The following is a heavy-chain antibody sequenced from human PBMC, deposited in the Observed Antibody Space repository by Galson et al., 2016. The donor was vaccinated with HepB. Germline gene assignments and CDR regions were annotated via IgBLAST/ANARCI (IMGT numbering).Heavy chain of an antibody. Sequence: TLSLTCAVPGGSVNSGAYSWIRQPPGKGLEWIGYIYYSRTTYYNPSLKSRVTISVDRSKNVFSLNLGSVTAADTAVYFCARAGAGGDYFYIDVWGKGTTVTVSS. CDR2: IYYSRTT. D-gene: IGHD4-23*01. CDR3: ARAGAGGDYFYIDV. J-gene: IGHJ6*03. V-gene: IGHV4-30-2*01. CDR1: GGSVNSGAYS.